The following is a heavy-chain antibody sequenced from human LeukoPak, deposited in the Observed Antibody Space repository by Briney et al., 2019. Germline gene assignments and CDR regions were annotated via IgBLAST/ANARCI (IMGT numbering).Heavy chain of an antibody. V-gene: IGHV1-2*06. J-gene: IGHJ4*02. D-gene: IGHD6-13*01. CDR2: INPNSGGT. Sequence: ASVKVSCKASGYTFTGYYMHWVRQAPGKGLEWMGRINPNSGGTNYAQKFQGRVTMTRDTSISTAYMALSRPRSDDTAVYYCARDPVIAAAGTTHDYWGQGTLVTVSS. CDR1: GYTFTGYY. CDR3: ARDPVIAAAGTTHDY.